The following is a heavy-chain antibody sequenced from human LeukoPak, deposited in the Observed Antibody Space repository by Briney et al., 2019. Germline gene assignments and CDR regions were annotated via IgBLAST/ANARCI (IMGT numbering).Heavy chain of an antibody. CDR2: ISISGSII. V-gene: IGHV3-48*03. J-gene: IGHJ4*02. CDR3: ASPTDLSDY. CDR1: GFTFSSYE. D-gene: IGHD1-14*01. Sequence: GGSLRLSCTASGFTFSSYEMNWVRQAPGKGLEWVSYISISGSIIYYADSVKGRFTTSRDNAKNSLYLQMNSLRAEDTAVYYCASPTDLSDYWGQGTLVTVSS.